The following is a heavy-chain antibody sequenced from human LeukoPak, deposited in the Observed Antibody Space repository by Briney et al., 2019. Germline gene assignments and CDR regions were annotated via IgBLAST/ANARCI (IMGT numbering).Heavy chain of an antibody. CDR2: INWNGGST. CDR1: GFTFDDYG. V-gene: IGHV3-20*01. J-gene: IGHJ4*02. D-gene: IGHD6-13*01. Sequence: GGSLRLSCAAFGFTFDDYGMSWVRQAPGKGLEWVSGINWNGGSTGYADSVKGRFTISRDNAKNSLYLQMNSLRAEDTALYHCASHRSIAAAGTFDYWGQGTLVTVSS. CDR3: ASHRSIAAAGTFDY.